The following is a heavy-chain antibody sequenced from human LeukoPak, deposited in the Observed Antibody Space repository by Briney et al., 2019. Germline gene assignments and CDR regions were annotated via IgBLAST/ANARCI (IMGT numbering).Heavy chain of an antibody. D-gene: IGHD2-15*01. CDR1: GFTFSSYA. CDR3: VKDHCSGGSCYSD. J-gene: IGHJ4*02. Sequence: GGSLRLSCSASGFTFSSYAMHWVRQAPGKGLEYVSAISSNGGSTYYAGSVKGRFTISRDNSKNTLYLQMSSLRAEDTAVYYCVKDHCSGGSCYSDWGQGTLVTVSS. CDR2: ISSNGGST. V-gene: IGHV3-64D*06.